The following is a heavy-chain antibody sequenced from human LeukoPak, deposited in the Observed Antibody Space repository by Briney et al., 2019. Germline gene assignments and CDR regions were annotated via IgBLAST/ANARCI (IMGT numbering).Heavy chain of an antibody. J-gene: IGHJ3*02. Sequence: GESLKISCKGSGYSFTNYWIGWVRQMPGKGLEWMGIIYPADSDSRNSPSFQGQVIISADKSIRTAYLQWSSLKASDTAIYYCARLTGDRTFDIWGQGTMVTISS. CDR2: IYPADSDS. D-gene: IGHD7-27*01. V-gene: IGHV5-51*01. CDR3: ARLTGDRTFDI. CDR1: GYSFTNYW.